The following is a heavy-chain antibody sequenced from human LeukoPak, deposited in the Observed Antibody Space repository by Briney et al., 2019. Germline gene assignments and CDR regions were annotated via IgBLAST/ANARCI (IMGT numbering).Heavy chain of an antibody. D-gene: IGHD3-10*01. V-gene: IGHV4-30-4*01. Sequence: PSETLSLTCTVSGGSISSGDYYWSWIRQPPGKGLEWIGYIYYSGSTYYNPSLKSRVTISVDTSKNQFSLKLSSVTAADTAVYYCARERLRRYYYGSGSVNWFDPWGQGTLVTVSS. CDR2: IYYSGST. CDR3: ARERLRRYYYGSGSVNWFDP. CDR1: GGSISSGDYY. J-gene: IGHJ5*02.